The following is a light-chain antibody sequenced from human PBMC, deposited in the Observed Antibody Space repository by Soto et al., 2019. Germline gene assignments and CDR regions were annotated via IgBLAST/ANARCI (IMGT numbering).Light chain of an antibody. V-gene: IGKV1-5*01. Sequence: DIQMTQSPSTLSASVGDRVTITCRASQSINSWVAWFQQKPGKAPKVLIYDASTLESGVPSRFSGSGSGTEFTLTIVSLQTDDVATYYCQRYNAFSKTFGQGTTVEI. CDR2: DAS. J-gene: IGKJ1*01. CDR3: QRYNAFSKT. CDR1: QSINSW.